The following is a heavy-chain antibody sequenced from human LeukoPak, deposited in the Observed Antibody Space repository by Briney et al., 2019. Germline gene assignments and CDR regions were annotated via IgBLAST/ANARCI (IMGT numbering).Heavy chain of an antibody. Sequence: GGSLRLSCAASGFAVSSSHMSWVRQAPGKGLEWVSIIYSSGSTYYADSVKGRFTISRDSSKNTLYLQMNSLRAEDTAVYYCARASSGYPHYYFDYWGQGTLVTVS. D-gene: IGHD3-22*01. J-gene: IGHJ4*02. CDR2: IYSSGST. CDR3: ARASSGYPHYYFDY. V-gene: IGHV3-53*01. CDR1: GFAVSSSH.